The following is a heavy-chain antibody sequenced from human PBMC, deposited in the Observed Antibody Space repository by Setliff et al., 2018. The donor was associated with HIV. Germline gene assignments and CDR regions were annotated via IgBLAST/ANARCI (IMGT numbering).Heavy chain of an antibody. J-gene: IGHJ4*02. D-gene: IGHD3-10*01. CDR1: GFTFSSYW. Sequence: GGSLRLSCAASGFTFSSYWMSWVRQAPGKGLEWVANIKQDGSGKYYVDSVKGRFTISRDNAKNSLYLEMNSLRAEDTAVYYCARHRRGGNDGLNYWGQGTLVTVSS. V-gene: IGHV3-7*01. CDR2: IKQDGSGK. CDR3: ARHRRGGNDGLNY.